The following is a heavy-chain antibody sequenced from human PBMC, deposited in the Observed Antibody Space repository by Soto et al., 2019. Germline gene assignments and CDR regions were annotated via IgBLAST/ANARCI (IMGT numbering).Heavy chain of an antibody. V-gene: IGHV3-53*01. Sequence: GGSLRLSCAACGFTVISNYMSWVPQAPGKGLEWVSVIYSGGSTYYADSVKGRFTISRDNSKNTLYLQMNSLRAEDTAVYYCARGLYSSSWYVVNPSESTGMDTWGQGTALTISS. CDR1: GFTVISNY. CDR3: ARGLYSSSWYVVNPSESTGMDT. J-gene: IGHJ6*02. CDR2: IYSGGST. D-gene: IGHD6-13*01.